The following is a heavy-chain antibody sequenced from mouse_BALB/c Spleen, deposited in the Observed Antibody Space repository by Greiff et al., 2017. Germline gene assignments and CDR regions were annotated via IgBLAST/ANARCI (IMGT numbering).Heavy chain of an antibody. D-gene: IGHD2-13*01. CDR1: GFTFSDYY. CDR2: ISDGGSYT. V-gene: IGHV5-4*02. J-gene: IGHJ3*01. Sequence: EVQLVESGGGLVKPGGSLKLSCAASGFTFSDYYMYWVRQTPEKRLEWVATISDGGSYTYYPDSVKGRFTISRDNAKNNPYLQMSSLKSEDTAMYYCARDGDYYYGFAYWGQGTLVTVSA. CDR3: ARDGDYYYGFAY.